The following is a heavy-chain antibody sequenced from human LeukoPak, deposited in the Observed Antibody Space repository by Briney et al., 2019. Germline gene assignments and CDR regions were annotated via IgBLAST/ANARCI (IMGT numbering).Heavy chain of an antibody. CDR2: IIPIFGTA. J-gene: IGHJ4*02. D-gene: IGHD2-2*01. V-gene: IGHV1-69*01. Sequence: PGSSVKVSCKASGGTFSSYAISWVRQAPGQGLEWMGGIIPIFGTANYARKFQGRVTITADESASTAYMELSSLRSEDTAVYYCARAADCSSTSCSYLDYWGQGTLVTVSS. CDR3: ARAADCSSTSCSYLDY. CDR1: GGTFSSYA.